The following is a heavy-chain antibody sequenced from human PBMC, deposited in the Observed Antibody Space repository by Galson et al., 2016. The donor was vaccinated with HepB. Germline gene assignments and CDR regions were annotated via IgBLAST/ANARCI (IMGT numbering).Heavy chain of an antibody. CDR3: CQRGYSLDY. Sequence: SETLSLTCAVFGGSFTGYYWSWIRQPPGKGLEWIGEINHSGGTNYNPSLKSRVTISVETSKNQFSLKLSSVIAADTAVYYGCQRGYSLDYWGQGTLVAVSS. CDR1: GGSFTGYY. V-gene: IGHV4-34*01. J-gene: IGHJ4*02. D-gene: IGHD1-1*01. CDR2: INHSGGT.